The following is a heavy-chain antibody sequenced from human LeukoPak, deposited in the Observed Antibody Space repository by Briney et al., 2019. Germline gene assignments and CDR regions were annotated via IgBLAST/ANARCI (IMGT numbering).Heavy chain of an antibody. CDR2: IKQDGSEK. CDR3: ARAGYSSGWDY. J-gene: IGHJ4*02. D-gene: IGHD6-19*01. Sequence: GGSLRLSCATSGFTFSSYWMSWVRQAQGKGLEWVANIKQDGSEKYHVDSVKGRFTISRDNAENSLYLQMNSLRGEDTAVYFCARAGYSSGWDYWGQGTLVTVSS. CDR1: GFTFSSYW. V-gene: IGHV3-7*01.